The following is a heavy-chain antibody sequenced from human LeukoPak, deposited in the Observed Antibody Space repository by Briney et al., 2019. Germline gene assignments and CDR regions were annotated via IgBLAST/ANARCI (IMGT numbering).Heavy chain of an antibody. Sequence: SVKVSCKASGGTFSSYAISWVRQAPGQGLEWMGGIIPVFGTANYAQKFQGRVTITADESTSTAYMELSSLRSVDTAVYYCARDRVVGLGIDNAFDIWGHGAMVTVSS. CDR1: GGTFSSYA. D-gene: IGHD2-15*01. CDR3: ARDRVVGLGIDNAFDI. J-gene: IGHJ3*02. V-gene: IGHV1-69*01. CDR2: IIPVFGTA.